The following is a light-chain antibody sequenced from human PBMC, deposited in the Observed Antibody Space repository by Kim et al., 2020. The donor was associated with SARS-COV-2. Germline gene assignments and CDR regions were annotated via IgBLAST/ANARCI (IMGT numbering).Light chain of an antibody. J-gene: IGKJ4*01. CDR1: QSILYRSNHKNY. CDR3: QQYYRSPPT. Sequence: APINCRSSQSILYRSNHKNYLAWYQQKPGQPPKLLIYWASTRESGVPERFSGSGSGTDFTLTISSLQAEDVAVYYCQQYYRSPPTFGGGTKVDIK. CDR2: WAS. V-gene: IGKV4-1*01.